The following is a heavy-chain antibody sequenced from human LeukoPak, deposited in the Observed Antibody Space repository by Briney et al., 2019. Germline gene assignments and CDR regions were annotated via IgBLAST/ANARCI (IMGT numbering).Heavy chain of an antibody. V-gene: IGHV3-30*02. CDR3: AKDAWGGKHFDY. D-gene: IGHD3-16*01. CDR1: GFTLGSYG. J-gene: IGHJ4*02. Sequence: GGSLRLSCAASGFTLGSYGMLWVRQAPGKGVEWVAFIRYEGSNKYYADSVKGRFTISRDNSKNTLYLQMNSLRAEDTAVYYCAKDAWGGKHFDYWGQGTLVTVSS. CDR2: IRYEGSNK.